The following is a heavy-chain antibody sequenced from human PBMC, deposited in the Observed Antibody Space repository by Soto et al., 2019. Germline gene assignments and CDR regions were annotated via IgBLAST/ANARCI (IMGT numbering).Heavy chain of an antibody. CDR2: VSAYNGNT. J-gene: IGHJ6*02. V-gene: IGHV1-18*04. CDR1: GYTFTSYG. D-gene: IGHD3-3*01. CDR3: ARDRGEGRITIFGVVNKGMDV. Sequence: GASVKVSCKASGYTFTSYGISWVRQAPGQGLEWMGWVSAYNGNTNYAQKLQGRVTMTTDTSMSTAYMELRSLRSDDTAVYYCARDRGEGRITIFGVVNKGMDVWGQGTTVTVSS.